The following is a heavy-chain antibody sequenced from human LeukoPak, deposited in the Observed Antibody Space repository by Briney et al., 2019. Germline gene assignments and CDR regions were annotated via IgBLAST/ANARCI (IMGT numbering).Heavy chain of an antibody. CDR3: ARGIAAAGTGDY. J-gene: IGHJ4*02. CDR2: IYYSGST. CDR1: GGSISSYY. V-gene: IGHV4-59*01. Sequence: SETLSLTCTVSGGSISSYYWSWVRQPPGKGLEWIGYIYYSGSTNYNPSLKSRVTISVDTSKNQFSLKLSSVTAADTAVYYCARGIAAAGTGDYWGQGTLVTVSS. D-gene: IGHD6-13*01.